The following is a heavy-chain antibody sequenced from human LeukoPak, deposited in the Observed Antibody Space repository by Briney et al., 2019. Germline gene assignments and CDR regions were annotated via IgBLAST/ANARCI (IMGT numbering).Heavy chain of an antibody. CDR2: IIPIFGTA. J-gene: IGHJ1*01. CDR1: GGTFSSYA. D-gene: IGHD3-10*01. CDR3: ARGGDAEYFQH. V-gene: IGHV1-69*13. Sequence: SEKGSCKASGGTFSSYAISWVRQAPGQGLEWMGGIIPIFGTANYAQKFQGRVTITADESTSTAYMELSSLRSEDTAVYYCARGGDAEYFQHWGQGTLVTVSS.